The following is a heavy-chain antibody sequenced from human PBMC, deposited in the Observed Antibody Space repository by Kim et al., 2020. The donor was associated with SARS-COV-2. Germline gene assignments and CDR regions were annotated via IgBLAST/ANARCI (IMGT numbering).Heavy chain of an antibody. CDR2: IHTDGSSI. V-gene: IGHV3-74*03. CDR3: VRALPNNWNYYGDL. J-gene: IGHJ2*01. D-gene: IGHD1-7*01. Sequence: GGSLRLSCAASGFTFSSYWMYWVRQAPGKGLVWVSRIHTDGSSITYTDSVKGRFTISRDNAKNTLFLQMNSLRAEDTAVYYCVRALPNNWNYYGDLWGRGTLVTVYS. CDR1: GFTFSSYW.